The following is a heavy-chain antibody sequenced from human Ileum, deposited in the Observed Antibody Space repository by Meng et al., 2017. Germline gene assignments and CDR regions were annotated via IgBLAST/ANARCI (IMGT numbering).Heavy chain of an antibody. CDR3: ARRPTNWGFSDH. CDR1: GFTMTCYP. V-gene: IGHV3-23*01. D-gene: IGHD7-27*01. CDR2: ISGVPDRT. J-gene: IGHJ4*02. Sequence: GESLKTSCAASGFTMTCYPMKWVRQAPGKGLEWVSTISGVPDRTYYADSVKGRFTISRDDSKYTVYLQMNSLRVEDTDVYYCARRPTNWGFSDHWGQGTLVTVSS.